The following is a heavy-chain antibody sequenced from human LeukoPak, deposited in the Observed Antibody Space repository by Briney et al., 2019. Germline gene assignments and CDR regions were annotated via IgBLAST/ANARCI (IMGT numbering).Heavy chain of an antibody. D-gene: IGHD5-18*01. V-gene: IGHV4-34*01. CDR1: GGSFSGYY. CDR2: INHSGST. CDR3: AREQLWTYYFDY. Sequence: SETLSLTCAVYGGSFSGYYWSWIRQPPGKGLEWIGEINHSGSTNYNPSLKSRVTISVDTSKNQFSLKLSSVTAADTAVYYCAREQLWTYYFDYWGQGTLVTVSS. J-gene: IGHJ4*02.